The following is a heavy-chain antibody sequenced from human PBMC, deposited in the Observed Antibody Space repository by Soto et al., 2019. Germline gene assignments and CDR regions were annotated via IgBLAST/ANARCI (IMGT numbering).Heavy chain of an antibody. D-gene: IGHD2-8*01. CDR1: GYTFMNYY. CDR2: INPSGGST. CDR3: ARSVEFAPNGLAH. V-gene: IGHV1-46*01. Sequence: QVQLVQSGAEVKKPGASVQVSCKASGYTFMNYYMHWVRQAPGQGLEWMGIINPSGGSTTYSQKFQGGVTLTRDTSTSTGDMDLSSLTSEDTAVYYCARSVEFAPNGLAHWGQGTLVTVSS. J-gene: IGHJ4*02.